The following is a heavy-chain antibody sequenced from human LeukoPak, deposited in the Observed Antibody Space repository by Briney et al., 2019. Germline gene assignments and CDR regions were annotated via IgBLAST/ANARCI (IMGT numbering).Heavy chain of an antibody. V-gene: IGHV3-30*03. Sequence: PGRSLRLSCAASGFTFSNNGMHWVRQAPGKGLEWVAVISYDGSIQYCADSVKGRFTISRDNSKNTLYLQMNSLRAEDTAVYYCATASGIAVADYWGQGTLVTVSS. J-gene: IGHJ4*02. CDR3: ATASGIAVADY. CDR2: ISYDGSIQ. D-gene: IGHD6-19*01. CDR1: GFTFSNNG.